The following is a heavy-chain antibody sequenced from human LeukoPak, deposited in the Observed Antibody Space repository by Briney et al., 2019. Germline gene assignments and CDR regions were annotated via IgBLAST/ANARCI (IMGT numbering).Heavy chain of an antibody. CDR3: VKRTEYCGGSGCQKFYMDV. CDR2: VDPEDGET. Sequence: ASVKVSCKVSGYTFTDYYMHWVQQAPGKGLEWMGLVDPEDGETIYAEKFQGRVTITADTSTDTAYMELSSLRSEDTAVYYCVKRTEYCGGSGCQKFYMDVWGKGTTVTVSS. D-gene: IGHD2-21*01. CDR1: GYTFTDYY. J-gene: IGHJ6*03. V-gene: IGHV1-69-2*01.